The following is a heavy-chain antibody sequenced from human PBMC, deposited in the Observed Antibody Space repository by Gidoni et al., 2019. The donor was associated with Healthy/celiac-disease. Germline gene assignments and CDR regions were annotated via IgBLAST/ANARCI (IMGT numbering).Heavy chain of an antibody. CDR1: GFTFSSYG. J-gene: IGHJ4*02. Sequence: QVQLVESGGGVVQPGRSLRLSCAASGFTFSSYGMHLVRQAPGKGLEWVAVIWYDGSNKYYADSVKGRFTISRDNSKNTLYLQMNSLRAEDTAVYYCAREGYYGSGSPFDYWGQGTLVTVSS. CDR2: IWYDGSNK. D-gene: IGHD3-10*01. V-gene: IGHV3-33*01. CDR3: AREGYYGSGSPFDY.